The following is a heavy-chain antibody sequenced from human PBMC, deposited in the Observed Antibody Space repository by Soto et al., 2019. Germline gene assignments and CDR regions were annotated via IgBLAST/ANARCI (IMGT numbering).Heavy chain of an antibody. CDR1: GFTFSSYA. Sequence: GGSLRLSCAASGFTFSSYAMSWVRQAPGKGLEWVSAISGSGGSTYYADSVKGRFTISRDNSKNTLYLQMNSLRAEDTAVYYCAKASSINYYYCMDVWGQGTTVTVSS. J-gene: IGHJ6*02. V-gene: IGHV3-23*01. D-gene: IGHD1-20*01. CDR2: ISGSGGST. CDR3: AKASSINYYYCMDV.